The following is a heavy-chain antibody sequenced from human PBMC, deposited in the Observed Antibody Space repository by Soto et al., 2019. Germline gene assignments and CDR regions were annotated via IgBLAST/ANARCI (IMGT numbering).Heavy chain of an antibody. D-gene: IGHD6-19*01. CDR1: GFTFSSYS. Sequence: PGGSLRLSCAASGFTFSSYSMNWVRQAPGKGLEWVSSISSSSSYIYYADSVKGRFTISRDNAKNSLYLQMNSLRAEDTAVYYCASDSQWLANAFDIWGQGTMVTVSS. CDR3: ASDSQWLANAFDI. CDR2: ISSSSSYI. J-gene: IGHJ3*02. V-gene: IGHV3-21*01.